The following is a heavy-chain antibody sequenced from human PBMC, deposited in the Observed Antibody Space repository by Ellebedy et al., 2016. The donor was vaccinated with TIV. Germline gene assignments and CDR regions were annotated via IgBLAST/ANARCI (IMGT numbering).Heavy chain of an antibody. D-gene: IGHD1-26*01. CDR2: ISAYNGNT. J-gene: IGHJ4*02. Sequence: ASVKVSXKASGYTFTSYGISWVRQAPGQGLEWMGWISAYNGNTNYAQKLQGRVTMTTDTSTSTAYMELRSLRSDDTAVYYCARSIVGASPPDYWGQGTLVTVSS. CDR1: GYTFTSYG. CDR3: ARSIVGASPPDY. V-gene: IGHV1-18*01.